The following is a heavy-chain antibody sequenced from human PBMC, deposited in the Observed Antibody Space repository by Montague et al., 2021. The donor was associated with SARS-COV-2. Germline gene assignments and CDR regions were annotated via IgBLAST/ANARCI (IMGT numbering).Heavy chain of an antibody. D-gene: IGHD3-10*01. CDR2: IHHGGST. Sequence: SETLSLTCAVHGGSFSTYSWNWIRQPLGKGLEWIGEIHHGGSTNYNPSLKSRVTISADTSKNQFSLKLTSVAAADTAVYYCARLGDGVVPSPILGVGPYYSYCYMDVWGKGTTVTVSS. V-gene: IGHV4-34*01. CDR3: ARLGDGVVPSPILGVGPYYSYCYMDV. J-gene: IGHJ6*03. CDR1: GGSFSTYS.